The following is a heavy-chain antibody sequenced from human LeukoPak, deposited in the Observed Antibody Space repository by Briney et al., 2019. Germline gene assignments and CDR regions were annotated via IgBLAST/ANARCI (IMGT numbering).Heavy chain of an antibody. CDR1: GFTFDDYA. J-gene: IGHJ6*03. CDR3: AKVKQWLAMDV. V-gene: IGHV3-9*01. CDR2: ISWNSGSI. D-gene: IGHD6-19*01. Sequence: GGSLRLSCAASGFTFDDYAMHWVRQAPGKGLGWVSGISWNSGSIGYADSVKGRFTISRDNAKNYLYLQMNSLRAEDTALYYCAKVKQWLAMDVWGKGTTVTVSS.